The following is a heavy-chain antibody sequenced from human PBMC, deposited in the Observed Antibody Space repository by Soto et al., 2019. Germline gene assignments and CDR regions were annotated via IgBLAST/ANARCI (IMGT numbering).Heavy chain of an antibody. D-gene: IGHD3-9*01. CDR2: INAGNGNT. J-gene: IGHJ4*02. V-gene: IGHV1-3*01. Sequence: ASVKVSCKASGYTFTSYAMHWVRQAPGQRLEWMGWINAGNGNTKYSQKFQSRVTITRDTSASTAYMELSSLRSEDTAVYYCARVYYDMLTGSSKYYFDYWGQGTLVTVS. CDR1: GYTFTSYA. CDR3: ARVYYDMLTGSSKYYFDY.